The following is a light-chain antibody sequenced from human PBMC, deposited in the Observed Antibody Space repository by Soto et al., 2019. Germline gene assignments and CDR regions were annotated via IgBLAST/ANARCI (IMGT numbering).Light chain of an antibody. Sequence: EIVLTQSPDTLSLSPGERATLSCRASQSVGDSYLAWYQQKPGQAPRLLIYGTSSRATGIPDRFSGSGSGTDFTLTINRLEPEDFVIYYCQQYGSSPWTFGQGTKVDIK. J-gene: IGKJ1*01. CDR2: GTS. V-gene: IGKV3-20*01. CDR1: QSVGDSY. CDR3: QQYGSSPWT.